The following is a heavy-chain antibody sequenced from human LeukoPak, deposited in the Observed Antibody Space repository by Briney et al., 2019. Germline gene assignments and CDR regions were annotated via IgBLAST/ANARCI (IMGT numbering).Heavy chain of an antibody. V-gene: IGHV3-21*01. D-gene: IGHD6-13*01. CDR1: GFTFSSYS. CDR2: ISSSSSYI. J-gene: IGHJ6*02. Sequence: GGSLRLSCAASGFTFSSYSMNWVRQAPGKGLEWVSSISSSSSYIYYADSVKGRFTISRDNAKNSLYLQMNSPRAEDTAVYYCARDRSSSWYGDYYGMDVWGQGTTVTVSS. CDR3: ARDRSSSWYGDYYGMDV.